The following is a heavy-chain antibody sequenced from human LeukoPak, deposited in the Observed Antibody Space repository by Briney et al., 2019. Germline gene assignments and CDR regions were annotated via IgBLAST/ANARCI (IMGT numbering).Heavy chain of an antibody. CDR1: GYSFTSYW. D-gene: IGHD1-1*01. J-gene: IGHJ4*02. V-gene: IGHV5-51*01. Sequence: GESLKISCKGSGYSFTSYWICWLRQLPGKGLEGRGEIYPGDSGTRYSPSFQGQVTISADKSSSTAYLQWSSLKASDTAMYYCARQAQLAYFDYWGQGTLVTVSS. CDR2: IYPGDSGT. CDR3: ARQAQLAYFDY.